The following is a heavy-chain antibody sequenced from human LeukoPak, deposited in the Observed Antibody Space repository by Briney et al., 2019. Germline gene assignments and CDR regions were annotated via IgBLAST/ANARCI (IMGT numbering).Heavy chain of an antibody. Sequence: GGSLRLSCAAAGFTFSSYAMSWVRQAPGKGLEWVSAISGSGGSTYYADSVKGRFTISRDNSKNTLYLQMNSLRAEDTAVYYCAKDADYYGSGSYYNFFDPWGQGTLVTVSS. CDR1: GFTFSSYA. CDR3: AKDADYYGSGSYYNFFDP. V-gene: IGHV3-23*01. J-gene: IGHJ5*02. D-gene: IGHD3-10*01. CDR2: ISGSGGST.